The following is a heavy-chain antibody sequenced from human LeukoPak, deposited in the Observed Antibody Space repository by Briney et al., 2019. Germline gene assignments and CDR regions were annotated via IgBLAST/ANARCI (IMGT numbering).Heavy chain of an antibody. Sequence: VASVKVSCKASGYTFTGYYMHWVRQAPGQGLEWMGWINPNSGGTNYAQKFQGRVTMTRDTSIGTAYMELSRLRSDDTAVYYCARSPGDYYYYMDVWGKGTTVTVSS. CDR1: GYTFTGYY. V-gene: IGHV1-2*02. J-gene: IGHJ6*03. CDR3: ARSPGDYYYYMDV. D-gene: IGHD3-10*01. CDR2: INPNSGGT.